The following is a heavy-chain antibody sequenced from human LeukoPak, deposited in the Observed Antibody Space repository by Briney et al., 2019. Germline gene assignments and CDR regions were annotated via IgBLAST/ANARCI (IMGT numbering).Heavy chain of an antibody. CDR3: ARDQDYARTSYPYYHSGMDV. Sequence: ASVKVSCKASGYTFTGYYMHWVRQAPRQGLEWMGRINPNSGGTNYAQKFQGRVTMARDTSITTAYMELSRLRSDDTAVYYCARDQDYARTSYPYYHSGMDVWGQGTTVTVSS. CDR2: INPNSGGT. V-gene: IGHV1-2*06. D-gene: IGHD2-2*01. J-gene: IGHJ6*02. CDR1: GYTFTGYY.